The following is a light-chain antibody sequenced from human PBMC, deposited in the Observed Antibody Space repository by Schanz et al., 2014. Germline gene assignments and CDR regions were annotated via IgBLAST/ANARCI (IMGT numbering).Light chain of an antibody. V-gene: IGLV2-18*02. J-gene: IGLJ3*02. CDR3: ASYTTTNTWV. Sequence: QSALTQPPSVSGSPGQSVTISCTGTSSDVGSYNRVSWYQQPPGTAPKLMIYDVTNRPSGVSNRFSASKSGNTASLTISGLQAEDEADYYCASYTTTNTWVFGGGTKLTVL. CDR2: DVT. CDR1: SSDVGSYNR.